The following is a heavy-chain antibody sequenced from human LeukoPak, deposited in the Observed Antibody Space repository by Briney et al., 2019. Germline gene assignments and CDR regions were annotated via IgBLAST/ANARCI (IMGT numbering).Heavy chain of an antibody. J-gene: IGHJ6*04. CDR2: INSDGSST. D-gene: IGHD6-19*01. Sequence: GGSLRLSCAASGFTFSSYWMHWVRHAPGKGLVWVSRINSDGSSTSYADSVEGRFTISRDNAKNTLYLQMNSLRAEDTAVYYCARRPRIVVALDVWGKGTTVTISS. CDR1: GFTFSSYW. CDR3: ARRPRIVVALDV. V-gene: IGHV3-74*01.